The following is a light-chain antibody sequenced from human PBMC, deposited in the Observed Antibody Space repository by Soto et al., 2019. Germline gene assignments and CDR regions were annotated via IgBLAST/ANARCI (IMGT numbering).Light chain of an antibody. CDR1: QSISSW. J-gene: IGKJ1*01. CDR2: KAS. CDR3: QQYNSYST. Sequence: DIQMTQSPSTLSASVGDRVTITCRASQSISSWLAWYQQKPGKAPKLLIYKASNLESGVPSRFSGSGSETEFTLTISSLQPDDFATYYCQQYNSYSTVGQGTKVDSK. V-gene: IGKV1-5*03.